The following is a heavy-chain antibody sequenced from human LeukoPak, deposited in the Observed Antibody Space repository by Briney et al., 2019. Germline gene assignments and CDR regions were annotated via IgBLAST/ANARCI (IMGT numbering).Heavy chain of an antibody. J-gene: IGHJ5*02. CDR1: GGSIRSYY. D-gene: IGHD3-10*01. V-gene: IGHV4-59*06. CDR2: IYYSGST. Sequence: SETLSLTCTVSGGSIRSYYWGWIRQPPGKGLEWIGYIYYSGSTYYNPSLKSRVTISVDTSKNQFSLKLSSVTAADTAVYYCASARRWYYYGSGPTDNWFDPWGQGTLVTVSS. CDR3: ASARRWYYYGSGPTDNWFDP.